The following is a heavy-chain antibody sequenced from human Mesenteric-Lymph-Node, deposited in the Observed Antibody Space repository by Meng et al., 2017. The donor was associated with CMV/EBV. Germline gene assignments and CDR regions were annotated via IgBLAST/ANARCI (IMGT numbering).Heavy chain of an antibody. V-gene: IGHV3-11*04. CDR2: TSSSGSTI. D-gene: IGHD2-15*01. Sequence: GESLKISCAASGFSLSNYYMNWIRQAPGKGLEWVSYTSSSGSTIYYADSVKGRFTISRDNANNSLYLQMNSLRAEDTAVYYCAGALLDAFDIWGQGTMVTVSS. CDR3: AGALLDAFDI. J-gene: IGHJ3*02. CDR1: GFSLSNYY.